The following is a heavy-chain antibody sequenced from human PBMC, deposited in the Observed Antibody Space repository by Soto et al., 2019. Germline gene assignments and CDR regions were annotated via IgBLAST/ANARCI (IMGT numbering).Heavy chain of an antibody. CDR2: ISSSSSAI. V-gene: IGHV3-48*01. CDR1: GFSISGYA. Sequence: GGSLRLSCSASGFSISGYALNWVRQAPGKGPEWVSYISSSSSAIDYAGSVKGRFSISRDNGKNSLYLQMNSLRAEDTAVYYCARDLSRDSNSYYYMDVWGKGTTVTVSS. J-gene: IGHJ6*03. CDR3: ARDLSRDSNSYYYMDV. D-gene: IGHD2-2*01.